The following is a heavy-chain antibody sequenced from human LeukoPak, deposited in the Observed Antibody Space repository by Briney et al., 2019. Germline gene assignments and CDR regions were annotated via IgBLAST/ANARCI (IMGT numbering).Heavy chain of an antibody. D-gene: IGHD6-19*01. J-gene: IGHJ4*02. CDR2: ISAYNGNT. Sequence: ASVKVSCKASGYTFTSYGISWVRRAPGQGLEWMGWISAYNGNTNYAQKLQGRVTMTTDTSTSTAYMELRSLRSDDTAVYYCARDSSGWYYFDYWGQGTLVTVSS. V-gene: IGHV1-18*01. CDR1: GYTFTSYG. CDR3: ARDSSGWYYFDY.